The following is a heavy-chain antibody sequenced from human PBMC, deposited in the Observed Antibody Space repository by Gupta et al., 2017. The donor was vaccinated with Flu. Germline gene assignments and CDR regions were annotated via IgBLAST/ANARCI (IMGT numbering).Heavy chain of an antibody. CDR2: ISPDSGGT. J-gene: IGHJ4*02. CDR3: ARGRGATTVTYFDD. D-gene: IGHD4-17*01. V-gene: IGHV1-2*02. Sequence: QVQLVQSGVEVKEPGASVKVSCNASGYTFTGHRMHWVRQAPGQGLEWMGWISPDSGGTKYAQKFQDRVTRTRDTSISTAYMALSRLTSDDTAVYYCARGRGATTVTYFDDGGQGTLVTVSS. CDR1: GYTFTGHR.